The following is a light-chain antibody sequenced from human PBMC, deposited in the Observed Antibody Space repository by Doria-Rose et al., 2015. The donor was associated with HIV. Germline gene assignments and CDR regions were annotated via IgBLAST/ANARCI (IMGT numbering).Light chain of an antibody. CDR3: QQYYTYPYS. CDR1: QYIGSY. Sequence: IRMTQSPSSFSASTGDRVTISCRTSQYIGSYVAWYQQKTGDAPKLLISAASTLQSGVPSRFSGSGAGTDFTRTISCLQSEDFATYYCQQYYTYPYSFGQGTKLEIK. J-gene: IGKJ2*03. V-gene: IGKV1-8*01. CDR2: AAS.